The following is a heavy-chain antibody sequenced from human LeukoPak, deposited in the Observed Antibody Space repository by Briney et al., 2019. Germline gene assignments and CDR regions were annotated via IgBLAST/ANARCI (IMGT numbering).Heavy chain of an antibody. V-gene: IGHV3-7*01. CDR3: ANLGPPGRDHYLES. Sequence: GGSLRLSCAASGFTFTTYWMGWVRQAPGKGPEWVANINQVGSSKYFVDSVKGRFIISRDNAKNLLYLQMNSLRDEDTAVYYCANLGPPGRDHYLESWGQGTLVTVFS. D-gene: IGHD5-24*01. CDR2: INQVGSSK. J-gene: IGHJ4*02. CDR1: GFTFTTYW.